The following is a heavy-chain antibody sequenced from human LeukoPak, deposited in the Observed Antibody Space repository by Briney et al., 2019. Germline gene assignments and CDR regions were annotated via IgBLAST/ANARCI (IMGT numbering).Heavy chain of an antibody. D-gene: IGHD5-18*01. V-gene: IGHV3-53*01. CDR3: AARWGYNGFDI. Sequence: GGSLRLSCAASGFTFSSYSMNWVRQAPGKGLEWVSVIYSGGGTYYADSVKGRFTISRDKSKNTLYLQMNSLRAEDTALFYCAARWGYNGFDIWGQGTMVAVSS. J-gene: IGHJ3*02. CDR2: IYSGGGT. CDR1: GFTFSSYS.